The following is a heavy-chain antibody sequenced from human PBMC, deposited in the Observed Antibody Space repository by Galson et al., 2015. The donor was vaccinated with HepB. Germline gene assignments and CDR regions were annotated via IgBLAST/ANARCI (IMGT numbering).Heavy chain of an antibody. CDR3: AKSRSSASRDYMDG. J-gene: IGHJ6*03. V-gene: IGHV3-23*01. D-gene: IGHD2-2*01. CDR1: RFTFKNYA. CDR2: IASGGSI. Sequence: SLRLSCAGSRFTFKNYAMSWVRQAPGKGLEWISTIASGGSIYYADSVKGGFTISRDNSRSTLYLQMNSPRVEDTAIYYCAKSRSSASRDYMDGWGKGTTVTVSS.